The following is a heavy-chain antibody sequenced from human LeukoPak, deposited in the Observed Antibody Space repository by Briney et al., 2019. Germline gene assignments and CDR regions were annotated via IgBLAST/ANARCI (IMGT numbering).Heavy chain of an antibody. CDR2: INPSGGST. V-gene: IGHV1-46*01. CDR3: ARDRIAVAGPGD. Sequence: ASVKVSCKSSGYTFTSYYMHWVRPAPRQGLEWMGIINPSGGSTSYAQKFQGRVTMTRDTSTSTVYMELSSLRSEDTAVYYCARDRIAVAGPGDWGQGTLVTVSS. D-gene: IGHD6-19*01. CDR1: GYTFTSYY. J-gene: IGHJ4*02.